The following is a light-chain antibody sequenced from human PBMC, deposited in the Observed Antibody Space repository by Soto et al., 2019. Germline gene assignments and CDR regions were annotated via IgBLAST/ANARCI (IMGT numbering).Light chain of an antibody. J-gene: IGLJ1*01. CDR1: SSDVGGYNY. CDR2: DVS. V-gene: IGLV2-14*01. CDR3: CSYTTSNTRQIV. Sequence: QSALTQPASVSGSPGQSITISCTGTSSDVGGYNYVSWYQQHPGKAPKFMIYDVSNRPSGVSNRFSGSKSGNTASLTIFGLLAEDEADYYCCSYTTSNTRQIVFGTGTKVTVL.